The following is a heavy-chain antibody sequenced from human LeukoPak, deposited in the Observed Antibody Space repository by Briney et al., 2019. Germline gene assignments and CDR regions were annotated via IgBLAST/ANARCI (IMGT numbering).Heavy chain of an antibody. V-gene: IGHV1-24*01. CDR1: GHTLTELS. J-gene: IGHJ5*02. CDR2: FDPEDGET. Sequence: ASVKVSCKVSGHTLTELSMHWVRQAPGKGLEWMGGFDPEDGETIYAQKFQGRVTMTEDTSTDTAYMELSSLRSEDTAVYYCATIFGFWSGYLRFDPWGQGTLVTVSS. D-gene: IGHD3-3*01. CDR3: ATIFGFWSGYLRFDP.